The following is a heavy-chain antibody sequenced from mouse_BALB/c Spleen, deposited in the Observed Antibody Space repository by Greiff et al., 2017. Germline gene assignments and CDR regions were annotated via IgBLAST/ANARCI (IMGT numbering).Heavy chain of an antibody. CDR1: GFTFSSYT. Sequence: EVQGVESGGGLVKPGGSLKLSCAASGFTFSSYTMSWVRQTPEKRLEWVATISSGGGNTYYPDSVKGRFTISRDNAKNNLYLQMSSLRSEDTALYYCARWMGYDYADYYAMDYWGQGTSVTVSS. D-gene: IGHD2-4*01. V-gene: IGHV5-9*03. CDR3: ARWMGYDYADYYAMDY. J-gene: IGHJ4*01. CDR2: ISSGGGNT.